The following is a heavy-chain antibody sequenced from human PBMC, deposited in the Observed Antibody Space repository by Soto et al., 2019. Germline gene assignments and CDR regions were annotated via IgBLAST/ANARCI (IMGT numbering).Heavy chain of an antibody. V-gene: IGHV4-39*01. D-gene: IGHD3-22*01. CDR2: IYYSGST. Sequence: SETLSLTCTVSGGSISSGGYYWSWIRQPPEKGLVWIGCIYYSGSTYYNPSLKSRVTISVDTSKNHFSLKLSSVTAADTAVYYFARQGTYYYDSSGYRLFDYWGQGTLVTVSS. CDR3: ARQGTYYYDSSGYRLFDY. J-gene: IGHJ4*02. CDR1: GGSISSGGYY.